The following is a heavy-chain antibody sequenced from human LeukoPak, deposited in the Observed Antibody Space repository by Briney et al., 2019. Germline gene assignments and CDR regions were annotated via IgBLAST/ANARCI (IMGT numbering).Heavy chain of an antibody. J-gene: IGHJ3*02. D-gene: IGHD2-15*01. CDR3: AKDGYCSGGSCYFAFDI. CDR1: GFTFSSYG. CDR2: IRYDGSNK. Sequence: PGGSLRLSCSASGFTFSSYGMHWVRQAPGKGLEWVALIRYDGSNKYYADSVKGRFTISRDNSKNTLYLQMNSLRAEDTAVYYCAKDGYCSGGSCYFAFDIWGQGTMVTVSS. V-gene: IGHV3-30*02.